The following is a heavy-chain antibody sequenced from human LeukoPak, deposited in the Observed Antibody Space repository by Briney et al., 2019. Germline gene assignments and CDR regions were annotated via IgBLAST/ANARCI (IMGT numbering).Heavy chain of an antibody. J-gene: IGHJ4*02. CDR1: GFTVSSNY. D-gene: IGHD6-6*01. CDR3: AKDPNPLYSSSSEIGY. V-gene: IGHV3-66*01. CDR2: IYSGGST. Sequence: GGSLRLSCAASGFTVSSNYMSWVRQAPGKGLEWVSVIYSGGSTYYADSVKGRFTISRDDSKNTLYLQMNSLRAEDTAVYYCAKDPNPLYSSSSEIGYWGQGTLVTVSS.